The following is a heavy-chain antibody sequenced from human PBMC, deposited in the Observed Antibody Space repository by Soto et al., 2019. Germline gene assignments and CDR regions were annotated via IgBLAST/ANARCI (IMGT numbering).Heavy chain of an antibody. CDR1: GGSISSGGYY. CDR2: IYYSGST. V-gene: IGHV4-31*03. D-gene: IGHD3-3*01. J-gene: IGHJ6*04. CDR3: ARDRAFSWVRTPRPSLDILRFLEWSSV. Sequence: SETLSLTCTVSGGSISSGGYYWSWIRQHPGKGLEWIGYIYYSGSTYYNPSLKSRVTISVDTSKNQFSLKLSSVTAADTAVYYCARDRAFSWVRTPRPSLDILRFLEWSSVWGKGTTVTVSS.